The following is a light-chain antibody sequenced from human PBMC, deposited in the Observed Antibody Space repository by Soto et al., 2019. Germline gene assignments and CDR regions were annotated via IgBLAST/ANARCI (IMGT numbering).Light chain of an antibody. CDR3: GTWDSSLSAYV. V-gene: IGLV1-51*01. CDR1: SXNIGNNY. Sequence: QSVLTQPPSVSAAPGQKVTISCSGSSXNIGNNYVSWYQQFPGTAPKLLIYGNNQRPSGIPDRFSGSKSGTSATLGITGLQTGDEADYYCGTWDSSLSAYVFGTGTKVTV. CDR2: GNN. J-gene: IGLJ1*01.